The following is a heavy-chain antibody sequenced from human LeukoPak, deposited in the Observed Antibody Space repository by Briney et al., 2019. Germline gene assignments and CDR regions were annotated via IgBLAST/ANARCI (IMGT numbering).Heavy chain of an antibody. V-gene: IGHV4-34*01. CDR3: ARGVYQWLLLPPPYWYFDL. Sequence: SETLSLTCAVYGGSFSGYYWSWIRQPPGKGLEWIGEINHSGSTNYNPSLKSRVTISVDTSKNQFSLKLSSVTAADTAVYYCARGVYQWLLLPPPYWYFDLWGRGTLVTVSS. J-gene: IGHJ2*01. CDR2: INHSGST. CDR1: GGSFSGYY. D-gene: IGHD3-22*01.